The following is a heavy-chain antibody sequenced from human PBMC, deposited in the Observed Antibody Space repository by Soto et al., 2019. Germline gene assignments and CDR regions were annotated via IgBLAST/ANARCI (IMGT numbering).Heavy chain of an antibody. CDR3: ARDFYSSGRNWHDVFDI. CDR2: VSGYSGDT. CDR1: GYTFTTYG. D-gene: IGHD2-15*01. J-gene: IGHJ3*02. V-gene: IGHV1-18*01. Sequence: QVQLVQSETEVKKPGASVKVSCKASGYTFTTYGISWVRQAPGQGLEWMGWVSGYSGDTNYAQKLQGRVTMTTDTSTTTAYMELRSLRYDDTAVYYCARDFYSSGRNWHDVFDIWGQGTTVIVSS.